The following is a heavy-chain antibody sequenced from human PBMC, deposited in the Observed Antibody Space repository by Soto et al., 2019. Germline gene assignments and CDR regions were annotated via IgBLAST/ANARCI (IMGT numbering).Heavy chain of an antibody. Sequence: QVQLVESGGGVVQPGRSLRLSCAASGFTFSSYGMHWVRQAPGKGLEWVAVIWYGGSNKYYADSVKGRFTISRDNSKNTLSLQMNSLRAEDTAVYYCARGPYYDDSSDYVDYWGQGTLVTVSS. CDR3: ARGPYYDDSSDYVDY. CDR1: GFTFSSYG. CDR2: IWYGGSNK. J-gene: IGHJ4*02. D-gene: IGHD3-22*01. V-gene: IGHV3-33*01.